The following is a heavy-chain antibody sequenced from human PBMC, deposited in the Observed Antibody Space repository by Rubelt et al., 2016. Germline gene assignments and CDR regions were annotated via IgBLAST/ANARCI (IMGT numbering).Heavy chain of an antibody. CDR2: IYYSGST. Sequence: QLQLQESGPGLVKPSETLSLTCTVSGGSISSSSYYWGWIRQPPGKGLEWIGSIYYSGSTYYNPSLKCRVTISVDTSKNQFSLKLSSVTAADTAVYYCAKEVVGYCSSTSCPYFDYWGQGTLVTVSS. J-gene: IGHJ4*02. CDR3: AKEVVGYCSSTSCPYFDY. V-gene: IGHV4-39*02. CDR1: GGSISSSSYY. D-gene: IGHD2-2*01.